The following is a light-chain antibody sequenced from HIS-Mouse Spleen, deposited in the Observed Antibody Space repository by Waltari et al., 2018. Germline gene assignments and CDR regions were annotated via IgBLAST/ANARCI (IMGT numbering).Light chain of an antibody. CDR1: SRDVGGDNY. V-gene: IGLV2-11*01. CDR2: DVS. J-gene: IGLJ3*02. Sequence: QSALTQPRPVSGSPGQSVTISCTGTSRDVGGDNYVPWYQQHPGKAPKLMIYDVSKRPSGVPDRFSGSKSGNTASLTISGLQAEDEADYYCCSYAGSYTWVFGGGTKLTVL. CDR3: CSYAGSYTWV.